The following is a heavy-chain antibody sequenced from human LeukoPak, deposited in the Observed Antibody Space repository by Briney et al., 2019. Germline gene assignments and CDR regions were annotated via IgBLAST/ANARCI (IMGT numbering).Heavy chain of an antibody. J-gene: IGHJ4*02. CDR3: AKDQSSAWYWEY. Sequence: GGSLRLSCAASGFTFSSYVMSWVRQAPGKGLEWVSVISGSGGSTYYADSVKGRFTISRDNSKNTLYLQMNSLRAEDAAIYYCAKDQSSAWYWEYWGQGTLVTVSS. CDR1: GFTFSSYV. CDR2: ISGSGGST. V-gene: IGHV3-23*01. D-gene: IGHD6-19*01.